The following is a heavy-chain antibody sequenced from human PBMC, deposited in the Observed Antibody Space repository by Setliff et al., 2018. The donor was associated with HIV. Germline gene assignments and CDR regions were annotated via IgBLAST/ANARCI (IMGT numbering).Heavy chain of an antibody. J-gene: IGHJ4*02. V-gene: IGHV4-39*07. CDR1: GGSISSSSYY. D-gene: IGHD4-17*01. CDR3: ARASLRCHLDY. CDR2: IYYSGST. Sequence: LSLTCTVSGGSISSSSYYWGWIRQPPGKGLEWIGSIYYSGSTYYNPSLKGRVTISVDTSKNQFSLKLSSVTAADTAVYYCARASLRCHLDYWGQGTLVTVSS.